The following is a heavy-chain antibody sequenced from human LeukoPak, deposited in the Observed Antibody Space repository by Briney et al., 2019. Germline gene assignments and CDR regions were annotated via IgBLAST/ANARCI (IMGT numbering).Heavy chain of an antibody. CDR1: GGSISNYY. V-gene: IGHV4-59*01. Sequence: SETLSLTCTVSGGSISNYYWSWIRQPPGKGLEWIGYIYYSGSTNYNPSLRSRVTISVDTSKNQFSLKLSSVTAADTAVYYCATWGVVVTDAFDIWGQGTKVTVSS. CDR2: IYYSGST. J-gene: IGHJ3*02. CDR3: ATWGVVVTDAFDI. D-gene: IGHD3-22*01.